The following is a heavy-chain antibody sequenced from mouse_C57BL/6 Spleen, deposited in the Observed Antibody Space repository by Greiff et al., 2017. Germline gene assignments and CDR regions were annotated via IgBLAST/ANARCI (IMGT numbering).Heavy chain of an antibody. J-gene: IGHJ2*01. D-gene: IGHD2-4*01. CDR3: ARGVYYDYVGINFGY. CDR1: GYTFTGYW. Sequence: QVQLQQSGAELMKPGASVKLSCKATGYTFTGYWIEWVKQRPGHGLEWIGEILPGSGSTYYNEKFKGKATFTADTSSNTAYMQLSSLTTEDSAIYYCARGVYYDYVGINFGYWGQGTTLTVSS. V-gene: IGHV1-9*01. CDR2: ILPGSGST.